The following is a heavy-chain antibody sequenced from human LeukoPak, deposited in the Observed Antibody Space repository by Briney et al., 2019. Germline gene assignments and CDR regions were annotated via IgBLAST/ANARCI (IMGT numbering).Heavy chain of an antibody. J-gene: IGHJ4*02. Sequence: RPSETLSLTCTVSGGSISSYYWSWIRQPPGKGLEWIGYIYYSGSTNYNPSLKSRVTISVDTSKNQFSLKLSSVTAADTAVYYCARGPVPSGYYFDYWGQETLVTVSS. CDR3: ARGPVPSGYYFDY. CDR2: IYYSGST. D-gene: IGHD7-27*01. V-gene: IGHV4-59*01. CDR1: GGSISSYY.